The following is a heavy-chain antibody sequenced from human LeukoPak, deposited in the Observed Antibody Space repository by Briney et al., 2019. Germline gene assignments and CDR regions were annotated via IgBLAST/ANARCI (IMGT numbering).Heavy chain of an antibody. CDR2: ISSASNTI. Sequence: SGGSLRLSCAASGFTFSSYSMNWVRQAPGKGLEWVSYISSASNTIYYADSVKGRFTISRDNAKNSLYLQMNSRRAEDTAMYYCARDGWFGDYNWFDPWGQGTLVTVSS. CDR3: ARDGWFGDYNWFDP. V-gene: IGHV3-48*01. J-gene: IGHJ5*02. D-gene: IGHD3-10*01. CDR1: GFTFSSYS.